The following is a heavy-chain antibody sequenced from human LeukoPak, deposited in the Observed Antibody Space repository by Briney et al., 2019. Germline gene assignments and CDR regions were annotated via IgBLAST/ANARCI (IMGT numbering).Heavy chain of an antibody. CDR3: ARDEMATTSPFDY. CDR2: INTNSGGT. CDR1: GYTFTGYY. D-gene: IGHD5-24*01. Sequence: ASVKASCKASGYTFTGYYMHSVRQAPGQRLEWMGCINTNSGGTNYAQMFQGRVTMTRDTSISTAYMELSRLRSDDTAVYYCARDEMATTSPFDYWGQGTLVTVSS. V-gene: IGHV1-2*02. J-gene: IGHJ4*02.